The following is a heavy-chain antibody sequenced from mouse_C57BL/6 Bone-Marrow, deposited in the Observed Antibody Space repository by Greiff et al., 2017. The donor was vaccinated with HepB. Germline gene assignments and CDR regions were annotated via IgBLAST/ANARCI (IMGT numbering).Heavy chain of an antibody. Sequence: EVKLEESGPGLVKPSQSLSLTCSVTGYSITSGYHWNWIRQFPGNKLEWMGYISYDGSNNYNPSLKNRISITRDTSKNQFFLKLNSVTTEDTATYYCAREDWDRAMDYWGQGTSVTVSS. J-gene: IGHJ4*01. CDR2: ISYDGSN. CDR1: GYSITSGYH. D-gene: IGHD4-1*01. CDR3: AREDWDRAMDY. V-gene: IGHV3-6*01.